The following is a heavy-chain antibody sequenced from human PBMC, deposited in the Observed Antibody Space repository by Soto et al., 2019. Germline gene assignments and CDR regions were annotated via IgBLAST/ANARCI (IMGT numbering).Heavy chain of an antibody. Sequence: SETLSLTCTVAGGSISSYYWSWIRQPPGKGLEWIGYIYYSGSTNYNPSLKSRVTISVDTSKNQFSLKLSSVTAADTAVYYCARFPIAVAGKEYFQHWGQGTLVTVSS. J-gene: IGHJ1*01. CDR3: ARFPIAVAGKEYFQH. CDR1: GGSISSYY. D-gene: IGHD6-19*01. V-gene: IGHV4-59*01. CDR2: IYYSGST.